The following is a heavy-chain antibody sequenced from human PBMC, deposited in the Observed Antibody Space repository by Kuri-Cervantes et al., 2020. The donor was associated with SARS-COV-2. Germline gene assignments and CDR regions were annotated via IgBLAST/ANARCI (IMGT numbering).Heavy chain of an antibody. CDR2: ISSSGTTI. V-gene: IGHV3-11*01. CDR3: TTRVLRYFDWAENCCDP. J-gene: IGHJ5*02. Sequence: GGSLRLSCAASGFTFSNAWMSGVRQAPGKGLEWVSYISSSGTTIHYADSLKGRFTISRDNAKNSVYLQMNSLKTEDTAVYYCTTRVLRYFDWAENCCDPWGQGTLVTVSS. CDR1: GFTFSNAW. D-gene: IGHD3-9*01.